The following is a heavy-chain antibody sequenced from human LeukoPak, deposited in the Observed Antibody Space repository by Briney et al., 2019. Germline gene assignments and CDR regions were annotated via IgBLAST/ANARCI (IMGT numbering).Heavy chain of an antibody. J-gene: IGHJ3*02. V-gene: IGHV4-59*12. D-gene: IGHD1-7*01. Sequence: PSETLSLTCTVSGGSISSYYWSWIRQPPGKGLEWIGYIYYSGSTNYNPSLKSRVTISVDTSKNQFSLKLSSVTAADTAVYYCARGDNWNYGNDAFDIWGQGTMVTVSS. CDR1: GGSISSYY. CDR2: IYYSGST. CDR3: ARGDNWNYGNDAFDI.